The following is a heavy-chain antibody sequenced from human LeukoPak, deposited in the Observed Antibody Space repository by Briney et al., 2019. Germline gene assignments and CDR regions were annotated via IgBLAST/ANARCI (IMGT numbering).Heavy chain of an antibody. J-gene: IGHJ6*04. CDR3: AELGITMIGGV. CDR1: GFTFSSYE. CDR2: ISSSGSTI. D-gene: IGHD3-10*02. V-gene: IGHV3-48*03. Sequence: GGSLRLSCAAPGFTFSSYEMNWVRQAPGKGLEWVSYISSSGSTIYYADSVKGRFTISRDNAKNSLYLQMNSLRAEDTAVYYCAELGITMIGGVWGKGTTVTVSS.